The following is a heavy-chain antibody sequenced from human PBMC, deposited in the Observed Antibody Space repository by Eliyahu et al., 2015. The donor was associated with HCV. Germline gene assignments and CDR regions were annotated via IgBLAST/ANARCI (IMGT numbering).Heavy chain of an antibody. D-gene: IGHD3-10*01. J-gene: IGHJ4*02. CDR1: GFTFDDXA. CDR3: AKEIKEDWFGELLFRQGGSRARPSLALGH. CDR2: ISDDGGRT. Sequence: EVQLVESGGAVVQPGGSLRLSCAASGFTFDDXAISLGPSXSGXGSGGVSIISDDGGRTYYADSVKGRFTISRDSSKNSVYLQMNSLRAEDTALYYCAKEIKEDWFGELLFRQGGSRARPSLALGHWGQGTLVTVSS. V-gene: IGHV3-43D*03.